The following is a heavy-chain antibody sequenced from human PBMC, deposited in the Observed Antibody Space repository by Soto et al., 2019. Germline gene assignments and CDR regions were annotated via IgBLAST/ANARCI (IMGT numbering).Heavy chain of an antibody. V-gene: IGHV1-69*04. CDR1: GGTFSSYT. J-gene: IGHJ4*02. D-gene: IGHD3-22*01. CDR3: ARESRGYDSSGYYTPWYFDY. Sequence: VKVSCKASGGTFSSYTISWVRQAPGQGLEWMGRIIPILGIANYAQKFQGRVTITADKSTSTAYMELSSLRSEDTAVYYCARESRGYDSSGYYTPWYFDYWGQGTLVTVSS. CDR2: IIPILGIA.